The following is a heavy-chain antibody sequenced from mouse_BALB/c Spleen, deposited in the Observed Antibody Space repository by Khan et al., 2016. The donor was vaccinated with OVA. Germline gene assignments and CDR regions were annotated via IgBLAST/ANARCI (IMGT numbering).Heavy chain of an antibody. V-gene: IGHV9-3-1*01. CDR1: GYTFTNYG. CDR3: ARPPYFSYTLDH. J-gene: IGHJ4*01. CDR2: INTYTGEP. Sequence: LVESGPELKKPGETVKISCKASGYTFTNYGMNWVKQSPGKALKWMGWINTYTGEPTYADDFKGRFAFSLETSDSTAYLQINNLKNEDTATYFCARPPYFSYTLDHWGQGPSVTVA. D-gene: IGHD2-10*01.